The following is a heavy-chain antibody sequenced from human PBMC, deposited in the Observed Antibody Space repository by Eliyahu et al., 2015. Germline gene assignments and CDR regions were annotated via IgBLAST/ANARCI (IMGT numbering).Heavy chain of an antibody. V-gene: IGHV4-59*02. D-gene: IGHD2-21*01. CDR1: GDXVSKYY. CDR3: AVWQSLRHCSSANCYVGWFDP. Sequence: QVQLQESGPGLVKPWETLSLTCTVSGDXVSKYYXTWXRQXXQXRDXAGKGLECFEDRYYRGDTVFNPSLKNRVAMSVDESRNQVSLKMTSMTAADTAVYYCAVWQSLRHCSSANCYVGWFDPWGRGTLVTVSS. J-gene: IGHJ5*02. CDR2: RYYRGDT.